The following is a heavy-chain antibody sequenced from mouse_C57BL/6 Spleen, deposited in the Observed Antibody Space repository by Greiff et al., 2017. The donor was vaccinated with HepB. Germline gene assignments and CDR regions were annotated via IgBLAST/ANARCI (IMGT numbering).Heavy chain of an antibody. Sequence: QVQLQQSGPELVKPGASVKISCKASGYAFSSSWMNWVKQRPGKGLEWIGRIYPGDGDTNYNGKFKGKATLTADKSSSTAYMQRSSLTSEDSAVYCCARSGSNYVYQYYFDYWGQGTTLTVSS. CDR2: IYPGDGDT. CDR1: GYAFSSSW. J-gene: IGHJ2*01. CDR3: ARSGSNYVYQYYFDY. V-gene: IGHV1-82*01. D-gene: IGHD2-5*01.